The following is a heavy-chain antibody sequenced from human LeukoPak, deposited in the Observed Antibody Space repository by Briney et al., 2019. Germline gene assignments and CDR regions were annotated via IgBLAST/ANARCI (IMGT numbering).Heavy chain of an antibody. V-gene: IGHV1-8*03. D-gene: IGHD3-10*01. Sequence: ASVKVSCKASGYTFTSYDINWVRQATGQGLEWMGWMNPNSGNTGYAQKFQGRVTITRNTSISTAYMELRSLRSDDTAVYYCARDREEYYYGSGSYWPWGQGTLVTVSS. CDR1: GYTFTSYD. CDR3: ARDREEYYYGSGSYWP. CDR2: MNPNSGNT. J-gene: IGHJ5*02.